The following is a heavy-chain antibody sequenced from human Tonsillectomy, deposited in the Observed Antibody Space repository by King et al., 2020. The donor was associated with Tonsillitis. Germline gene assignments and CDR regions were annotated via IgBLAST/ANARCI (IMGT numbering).Heavy chain of an antibody. Sequence: VQLVESGGGLVQPGGSVRLSCAASGFTFDTYAMTWVRQAPGKGLDWVSSISASGVTTYYAGSVKGRFTISRDNSKNTFFMQMTSLRADDTAVYYCAKDRGQMLGGGSFYIWGQGXLVTVSS. CDR2: ISASGVTT. J-gene: IGHJ3*02. D-gene: IGHD3-16*01. CDR1: GFTFDTYA. CDR3: AKDRGQMLGGGSFYI. V-gene: IGHV3-23*04.